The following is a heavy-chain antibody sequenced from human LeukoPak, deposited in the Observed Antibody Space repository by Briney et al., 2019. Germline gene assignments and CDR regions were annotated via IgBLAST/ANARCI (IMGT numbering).Heavy chain of an antibody. CDR2: IYYSGST. CDR1: GGSISSYY. CDR3: ARGTTLVGTFDY. Sequence: SETLSLTCTVSGGSISSYYWSWFRQPPGKGLEWIGYIYYSGSTNYNPSLKSRVTISVDTSKNQFSLKLSSVTAADTAVYYCARGTTLVGTFDYWGQGTLVTVSS. D-gene: IGHD2-21*02. V-gene: IGHV4-59*01. J-gene: IGHJ4*02.